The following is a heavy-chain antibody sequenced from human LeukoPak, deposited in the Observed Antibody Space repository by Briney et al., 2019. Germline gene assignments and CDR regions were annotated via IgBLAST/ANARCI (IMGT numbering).Heavy chain of an antibody. V-gene: IGHV3-74*01. CDR2: INRDGNST. Sequence: GGSLRLSCAASGFTFCSYWMHCVRHAPGKGLVGVSRINRDGNSTTCADSVNGRFPISRDNAKNKLYLQMNSLRAEDTAVYFCARDYGRSRDYGMDVWGQGTTVTVSS. D-gene: IGHD3-10*01. CDR3: ARDYGRSRDYGMDV. CDR1: GFTFCSYW. J-gene: IGHJ6*02.